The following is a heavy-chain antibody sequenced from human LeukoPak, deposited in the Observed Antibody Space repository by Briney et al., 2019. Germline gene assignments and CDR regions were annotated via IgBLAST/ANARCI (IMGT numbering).Heavy chain of an antibody. CDR3: ARDSSGYVGSYY. CDR2: INWNGGST. J-gene: IGHJ4*02. CDR1: GFTFDDYG. V-gene: IGHV3-20*04. Sequence: GGSLRLSCAASGFTFDDYGMSWVRQAPGKGLEWVSGINWNGGSTGYADSVKGRFTISRDNAKNSLYLQMNSPRAEDTALYYCARDSSGYVGSYYWGQGTLVTVSS. D-gene: IGHD3-22*01.